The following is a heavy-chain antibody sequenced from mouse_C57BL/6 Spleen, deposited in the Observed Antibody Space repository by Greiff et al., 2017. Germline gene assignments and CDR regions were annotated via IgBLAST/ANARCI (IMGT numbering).Heavy chain of an antibody. J-gene: IGHJ4*01. D-gene: IGHD2-5*01. Sequence: QVQLQQPGAELVKPGASVKLSCKASGYTFTSYWMHWVKQRPGQGLEWIGMIHPNSGSTNYNEKFKSKATLTVDKSSSTAYMQLSSLTSEDSAVYYCARDSIYGSAMDYWGQGTSVTVSS. CDR2: IHPNSGST. V-gene: IGHV1-64*01. CDR3: ARDSIYGSAMDY. CDR1: GYTFTSYW.